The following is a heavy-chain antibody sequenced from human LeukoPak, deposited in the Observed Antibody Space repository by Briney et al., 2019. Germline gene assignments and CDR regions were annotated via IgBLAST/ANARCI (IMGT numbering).Heavy chain of an antibody. J-gene: IGHJ4*02. D-gene: IGHD3-22*01. CDR2: IGTAGDT. V-gene: IGHV3-13*01. CDR3: ARAYYDSSGYWGFDY. Sequence: GGSLRLSCAASGFTFNSYDMHWVRQATGKGLEWVSAIGTAGDTYYPGSVKGRFTISRENAKNSLYLQMNSLRAGDTAVYYCARAYYDSSGYWGFDYWGQGTLVTVSS. CDR1: GFTFNSYD.